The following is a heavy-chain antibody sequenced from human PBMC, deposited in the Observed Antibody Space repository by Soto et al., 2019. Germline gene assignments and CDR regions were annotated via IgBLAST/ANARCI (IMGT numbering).Heavy chain of an antibody. J-gene: IGHJ4*02. Sequence: EVQLMESGGGLVQPGGSLRLSCAASGFTFSSYWMHWVRQAPGKGLVWVSRINSDGSSTTYADSVKGRFTISRDNSKNTLYLQMNSLRAEDTAVYYCVRGEGGWETYWGQGTLVTVSS. CDR1: GFTFSSYW. V-gene: IGHV3-74*01. CDR2: INSDGSST. D-gene: IGHD6-19*01. CDR3: VRGEGGWETY.